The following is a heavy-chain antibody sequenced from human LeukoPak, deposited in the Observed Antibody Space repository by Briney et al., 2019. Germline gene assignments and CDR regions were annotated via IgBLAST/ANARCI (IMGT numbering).Heavy chain of an antibody. Sequence: PSETLSLTCTVSGYSISSGYYWGWIRQPPGKGLEWIGSIYHSGSTYCNPSLKSRVTISVDTSKNQFSLKLSSVAAADTAVYYCVRDRHWTNDWVFDYWGQGTLVTVSS. J-gene: IGHJ4*02. CDR2: IYHSGST. D-gene: IGHD1/OR15-1a*01. CDR3: VRDRHWTNDWVFDY. V-gene: IGHV4-38-2*02. CDR1: GYSISSGYY.